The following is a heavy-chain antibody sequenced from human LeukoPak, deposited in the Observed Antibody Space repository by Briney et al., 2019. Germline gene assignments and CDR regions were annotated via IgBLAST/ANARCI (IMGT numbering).Heavy chain of an antibody. D-gene: IGHD2-8*01. V-gene: IGHV3-7*01. J-gene: IGHJ3*02. CDR3: ARVNPLMAPGAFDI. CDR1: EFTLSSYW. Sequence: GGSLRLSCAASEFTLSSYWMAWVRQAPGKGLAWVANIKQDGSEKYYVDSVKGRFTISRDNVRNSLYLQMNSLRAEDTAIFYCARVNPLMAPGAFDIWGQGTMVAVSS. CDR2: IKQDGSEK.